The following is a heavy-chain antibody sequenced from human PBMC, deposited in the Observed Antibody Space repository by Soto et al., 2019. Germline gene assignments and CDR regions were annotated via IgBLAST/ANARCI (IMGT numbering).Heavy chain of an antibody. D-gene: IGHD1-26*01. CDR3: AATPSY. J-gene: IGHJ4*02. V-gene: IGHV4-59*01. Sequence: SETLSLTCTVSGGSISSYYWSWIRQPPGKGLEWIGYIYSSGSTNYNPSLKGRVTMSLDTSKNQVSLNVTSVTAADTAVYYCAATPSYWGQGRLVTVSS. CDR1: GGSISSYY. CDR2: IYSSGST.